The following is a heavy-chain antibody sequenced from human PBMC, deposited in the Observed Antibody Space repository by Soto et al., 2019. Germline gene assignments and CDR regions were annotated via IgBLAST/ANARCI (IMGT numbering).Heavy chain of an antibody. J-gene: IGHJ4*02. CDR1: GFTFSSYA. Sequence: QVQLVESGGGEVEPGRSLRLSCAASGFTFSSYAMHWVRQAPGKGLEWVAVISYDGSNKYHADSVKGRFTISRDNSKNTLYLPMNSLRAEDTAVYYCARDKREQWLSTVGYWGQGTLVSVSP. D-gene: IGHD6-19*01. CDR3: ARDKREQWLSTVGY. CDR2: ISYDGSNK. V-gene: IGHV3-30-3*01.